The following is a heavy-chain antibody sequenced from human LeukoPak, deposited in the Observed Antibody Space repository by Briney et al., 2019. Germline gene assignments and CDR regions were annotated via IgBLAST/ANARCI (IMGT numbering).Heavy chain of an antibody. J-gene: IGHJ4*02. CDR1: GGSMSSYY. CDR3: ARELLGSDYFDY. D-gene: IGHD1-26*01. Sequence: SETLSLTCTVSGGSMSSYYWSWIRQPPGKGLEWIGYIYYSGSTNYNPSLKSRVTISVDTSKNQFSLKLSSVTAADTAVYYCARELLGSDYFDYWGQGTLVTVSS. V-gene: IGHV4-59*12. CDR2: IYYSGST.